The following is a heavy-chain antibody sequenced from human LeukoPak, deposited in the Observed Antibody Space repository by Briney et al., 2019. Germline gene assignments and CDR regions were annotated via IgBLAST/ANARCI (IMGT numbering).Heavy chain of an antibody. CDR3: ARAGRDGKKDAFDI. CDR1: GYPFTTYD. CDR2: MNPNSGNT. J-gene: IGHJ3*02. V-gene: IGHV1-8*01. D-gene: IGHD5-24*01. Sequence: ASVKVPCKASGYPFTTYDINWVRQATGQGLEWMGWMNPNSGNTGYAQKFQGRVTMTRNTSISTAYMELSSLRSEDTAVYYCARAGRDGKKDAFDIWGQGTVVSVSS.